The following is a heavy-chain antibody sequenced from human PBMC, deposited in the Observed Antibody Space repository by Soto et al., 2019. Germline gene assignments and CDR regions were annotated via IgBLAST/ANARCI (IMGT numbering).Heavy chain of an antibody. Sequence: PGGSLRLSCAASAFTFSSHDMSWVRQAPGKGLEWVSGISGSGSSTFYADSVKGRFTVSRDNSKNTLYLQMNSLRAEDTAVYYCAKGGQQLVFSPLGNWFDPWGQGTLVTVSS. V-gene: IGHV3-23*01. CDR1: AFTFSSHD. CDR3: AKGGQQLVFSPLGNWFDP. J-gene: IGHJ5*02. D-gene: IGHD6-13*01. CDR2: ISGSGSST.